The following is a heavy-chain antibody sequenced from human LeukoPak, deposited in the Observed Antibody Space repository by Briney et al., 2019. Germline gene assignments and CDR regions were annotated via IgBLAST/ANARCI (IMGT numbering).Heavy chain of an antibody. D-gene: IGHD4-11*01. CDR3: ARERVSTVTTRYFDY. Sequence: SQTLSLTCTVSGGSISSGGYYWSWIRQHPGKGLEWIGYIYYSGSTYYNPSLKSRVTISVDTSKNQFSLKLSSVTAADTAVYYCARERVSTVTTRYFDYWGQGTLVTVSS. J-gene: IGHJ4*02. CDR2: IYYSGST. V-gene: IGHV4-31*03. CDR1: GGSISSGGYY.